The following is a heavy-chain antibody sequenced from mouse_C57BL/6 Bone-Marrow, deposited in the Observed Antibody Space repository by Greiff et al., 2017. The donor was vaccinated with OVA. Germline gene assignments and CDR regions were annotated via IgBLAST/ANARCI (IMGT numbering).Heavy chain of an antibody. Sequence: EVQLQQSGPELVKPGDSVKISCKASGYSFTGYFMNWVMQSHGKSLEWIGRINPYNGDTFYNQKFKGKATLTVDKSSSTAHMELRSLTSEDSAVYYGARPNYGRPYFDYWGQGTTLTVSS. V-gene: IGHV1-20*01. D-gene: IGHD1-1*01. J-gene: IGHJ2*01. CDR2: INPYNGDT. CDR1: GYSFTGYF. CDR3: ARPNYGRPYFDY.